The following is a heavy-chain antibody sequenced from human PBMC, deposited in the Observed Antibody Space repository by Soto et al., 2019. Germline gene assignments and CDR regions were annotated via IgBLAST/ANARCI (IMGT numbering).Heavy chain of an antibody. V-gene: IGHV3-30-3*01. CDR1: GFTFSSYA. D-gene: IGHD4-4*01. J-gene: IGHJ6*02. CDR3: ARGNSNNYYYGMDV. CDR2: ISYDGSNK. Sequence: QVQLVESGGGVVQPGRSLRLSCAASGFTFSSYAMHWVRQAPGKGLEWVAVISYDGSNKYYADSVKGRFTISRDNSKNTLYLQMNSLRAEDTAVYYCARGNSNNYYYGMDVWGQGTTVTVSS.